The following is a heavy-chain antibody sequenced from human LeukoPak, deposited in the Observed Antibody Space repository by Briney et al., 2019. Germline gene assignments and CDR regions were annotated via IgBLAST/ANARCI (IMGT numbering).Heavy chain of an antibody. CDR1: GGSISSGSYY. V-gene: IGHV4-61*02. D-gene: IGHD4-23*01. J-gene: IGHJ5*02. CDR2: IYTSGST. CDR3: ARAAVVSGWRNWFDP. Sequence: RPSQTLCLTCTVSGGSISSGSYYWSWIRQPAGKGLEWIGRIYTSGSTNYNPSLKSRVTISVDTSKNQFSLKLSSVTAADTAVYYCARAAVVSGWRNWFDPWGQGTLVTVSS.